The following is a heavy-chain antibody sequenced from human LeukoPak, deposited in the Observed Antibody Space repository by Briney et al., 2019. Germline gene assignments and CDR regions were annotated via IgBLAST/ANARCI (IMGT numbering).Heavy chain of an antibody. D-gene: IGHD1-26*01. V-gene: IGHV3-9*03. J-gene: IGHJ3*02. Sequence: GRSLRLSCAAPVVTFDDYAMHWVRQAPGKGLEWVSGISWISGSIGYADSVKGRFTISRDNAKNSLYLQMNSLRAEDMALYYCAKARGSNGPYAFDIWGQGTMVTVSS. CDR3: AKARGSNGPYAFDI. CDR2: ISWISGSI. CDR1: VVTFDDYA.